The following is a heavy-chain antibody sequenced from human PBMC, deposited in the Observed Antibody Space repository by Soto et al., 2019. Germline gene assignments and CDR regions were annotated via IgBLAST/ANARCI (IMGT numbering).Heavy chain of an antibody. D-gene: IGHD6-19*01. Sequence: QVQLQESGPGLVKPSETLSLTCTVSGGSISSYYWSWIRQPPGKGLEWIGYIYYSGSTNYNPSLKSGVTISVDTSKNQFSLKLSSVTAADTAVYYCARIAVAGPSLNFDYWGQGTLVTVSS. J-gene: IGHJ4*02. CDR3: ARIAVAGPSLNFDY. V-gene: IGHV4-59*01. CDR2: IYYSGST. CDR1: GGSISSYY.